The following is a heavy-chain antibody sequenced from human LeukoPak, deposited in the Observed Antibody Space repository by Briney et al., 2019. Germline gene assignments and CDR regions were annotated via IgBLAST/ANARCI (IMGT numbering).Heavy chain of an antibody. CDR3: ARDGGEINYDFWSGYYFDS. V-gene: IGHV3-21*01. Sequence: GGSLGVSCAASGFTFSTYTVNWVRQAPGKGLEWVSSISSSGRHIYYADSVKGRFAISRDNAKNSLYLQMNSLRAEDTAVYYCARDGGEINYDFWSGYYFDSWGPGTLVTVSS. D-gene: IGHD3-3*01. CDR2: ISSSGRHI. CDR1: GFTFSTYT. J-gene: IGHJ4*02.